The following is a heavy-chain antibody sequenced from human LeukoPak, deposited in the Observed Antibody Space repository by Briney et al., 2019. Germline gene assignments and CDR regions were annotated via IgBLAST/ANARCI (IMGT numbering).Heavy chain of an antibody. CDR3: ARGGSSTFDY. CDR2: FSYSGGT. J-gene: IGHJ4*02. Sequence: PSETLSLTCTVSGASIRSHYWSWIRQPPGKGLEWIGDFSYSGGTDSNPSLKSRVTILGDTSKNQFSLKLSSVTAADTAVYYCARGGSSTFDYWGQGTLVTVSS. D-gene: IGHD1-26*01. V-gene: IGHV4-59*11. CDR1: GASIRSHY.